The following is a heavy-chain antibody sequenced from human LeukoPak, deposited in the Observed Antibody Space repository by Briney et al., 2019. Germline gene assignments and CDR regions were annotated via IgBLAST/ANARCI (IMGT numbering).Heavy chain of an antibody. CDR3: ARVIGSSWRAEYFQH. J-gene: IGHJ1*01. V-gene: IGHV4-39*07. CDR2: IYYSGST. Sequence: ETLSLTCTVSGGSISSSSYYWGWIRQPPGKGLEWIGSIYYSGSTYYNPSLKSRVTISVDTSKNQFSLKLSSVTAADTAVYYCARVIGSSWRAEYFQHWGQGTLVTVSS. CDR1: GGSISSSSYY. D-gene: IGHD6-13*01.